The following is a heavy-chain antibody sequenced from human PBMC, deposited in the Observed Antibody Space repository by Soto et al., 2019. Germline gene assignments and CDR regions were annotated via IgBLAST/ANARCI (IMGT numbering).Heavy chain of an antibody. V-gene: IGHV3-23*01. Sequence: LRLSCAASGFTFSSYAMSWVRQAPGKGLEWVSAISGSGGSTYYADSVKGRFTISRDNSKNTLYLQMNSLRAEDTAVYYCAKEEAPYCSGGSCYSFLDPWGQGTLVPVSS. J-gene: IGHJ5*02. D-gene: IGHD2-15*01. CDR2: ISGSGGST. CDR3: AKEEAPYCSGGSCYSFLDP. CDR1: GFTFSSYA.